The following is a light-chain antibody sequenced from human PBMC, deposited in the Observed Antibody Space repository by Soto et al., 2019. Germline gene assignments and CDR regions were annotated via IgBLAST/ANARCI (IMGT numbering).Light chain of an antibody. Sequence: QSALTQPASVSGSPGQSITISCTGTSSDIGDNNYVSWYQQHPGKAPKLMIYDVRHRPSGVSIRFSGSKSGNTASLTISDLQAEDEADYCCSSYRISSTYVFGTGTKVTVL. J-gene: IGLJ1*01. CDR2: DVR. CDR3: SSYRISSTYV. V-gene: IGLV2-14*01. CDR1: SSDIGDNNY.